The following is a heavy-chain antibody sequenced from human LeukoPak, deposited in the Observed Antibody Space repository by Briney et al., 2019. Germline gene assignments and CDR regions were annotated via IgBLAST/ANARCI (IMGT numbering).Heavy chain of an antibody. CDR3: ARHQQQLEQYYFDY. D-gene: IGHD6-13*01. V-gene: IGHV5-51*01. J-gene: IGHJ4*02. Sequence: GESLKISCKGSGYSFNTYWIGWVRQMPGKGLEWMGIIYPGDSDTRYSPSFQGQVTISADKSISTAYLQWSSLKASDTAMYYCARHQQQLEQYYFDYWGQGTLVTVSS. CDR1: GYSFNTYW. CDR2: IYPGDSDT.